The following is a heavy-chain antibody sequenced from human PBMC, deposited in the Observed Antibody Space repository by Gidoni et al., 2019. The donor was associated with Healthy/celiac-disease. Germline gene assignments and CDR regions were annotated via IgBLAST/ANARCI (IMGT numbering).Heavy chain of an antibody. V-gene: IGHV4-39*01. Sequence: QLQLQESGPGLVKPSETLSLTCTVSGGSISSSSYYWGWIRQPPGKGLEWIGSIYYSGSTYYNPSLKSRVTISVDTSKNQFSLKLSSVTAADTAVYYCARGRGILTGYYVHWGQGTLVTVSS. CDR1: GGSISSSSYY. CDR3: ARGRGILTGYYVH. CDR2: IYYSGST. D-gene: IGHD3-9*01. J-gene: IGHJ4*02.